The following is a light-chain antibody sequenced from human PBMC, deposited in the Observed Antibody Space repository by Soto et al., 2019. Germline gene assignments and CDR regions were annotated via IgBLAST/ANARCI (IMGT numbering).Light chain of an antibody. J-gene: IGKJ1*01. V-gene: IGKV3-20*01. CDR2: GAS. Sequence: EVVMTQSPATLSVSPGERATLSCRASRSIGSNLAWYQQKPGQAPRLLIYGASNRATGIPDRFSGSGSGTDFTLTISRLEPEDFAVYYCQQYGSSGTFGQGTKVDIK. CDR1: RSIGSN. CDR3: QQYGSSGT.